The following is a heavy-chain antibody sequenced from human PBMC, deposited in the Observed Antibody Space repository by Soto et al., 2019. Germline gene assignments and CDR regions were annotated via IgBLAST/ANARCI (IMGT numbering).Heavy chain of an antibody. CDR1: GGSISSYY. J-gene: IGHJ4*02. Sequence: PSETLSLTCTVSGGSISSYYWSWIRQPPGKGLEWSGYIYYSGSTNYNPPLKSRVTISVDTSKNQFSLKLSSVTAADTAVYYCARHLVLYSSSWSYYFDYWGQGTLVTVSS. CDR3: ARHLVLYSSSWSYYFDY. CDR2: IYYSGST. V-gene: IGHV4-59*08. D-gene: IGHD6-13*01.